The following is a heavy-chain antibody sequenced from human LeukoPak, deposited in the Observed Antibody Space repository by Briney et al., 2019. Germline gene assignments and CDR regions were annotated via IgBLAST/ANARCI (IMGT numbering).Heavy chain of an antibody. V-gene: IGHV3-30*01. CDR2: ISYDGSNE. J-gene: IGHJ4*02. D-gene: IGHD1-26*01. CDR3: TRGRGSYTLDY. CDR1: GFTLSSYA. Sequence: GGSLRLSCAASGFTLSSYAMHWVRQAPGKGLEWGAIISYDGSNEHYADSVKGRFTISRDNSKNTLYLQMNSLRAEDTAIYYCTRGRGSYTLDYWGRGTLVTVSS.